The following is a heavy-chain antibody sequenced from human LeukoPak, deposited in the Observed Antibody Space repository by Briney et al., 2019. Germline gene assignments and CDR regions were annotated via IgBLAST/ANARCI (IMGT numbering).Heavy chain of an antibody. J-gene: IGHJ4*02. CDR1: GFTFSSYA. CDR3: SKDRGRG. Sequence: GGSLRLSCAASGFTFSSYAMSWVRQAPGKGLEWVSAISGSGGSTYYADSVKGRFTISRDNSKNTLYLQMDGLRVEDTAFYYCSKDRGRGWGQGTLVTVSS. D-gene: IGHD3-10*01. CDR2: ISGSGGST. V-gene: IGHV3-23*01.